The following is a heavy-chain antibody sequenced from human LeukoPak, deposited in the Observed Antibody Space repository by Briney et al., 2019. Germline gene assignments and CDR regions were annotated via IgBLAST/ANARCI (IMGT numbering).Heavy chain of an antibody. CDR2: IKEDGSEK. CDR1: GFTFSTFW. Sequence: GGSLRLPCAASGFTFSTFWMTWVRQAPGKGLEWVANIKEDGSEKYYVDSLKGRFTISRDNAKNSLYLQMNSLRAEDTAVYYCARMKGCSSTTCYFAIYWGQGTLVTVSS. D-gene: IGHD2-2*01. V-gene: IGHV3-7*05. J-gene: IGHJ4*02. CDR3: ARMKGCSSTTCYFAIY.